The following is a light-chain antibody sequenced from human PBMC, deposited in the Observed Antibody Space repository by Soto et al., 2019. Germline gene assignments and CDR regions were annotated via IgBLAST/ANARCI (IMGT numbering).Light chain of an antibody. CDR3: QHYNSWPRIA. CDR1: QSASTN. J-gene: IGKJ5*01. CDR2: GAS. V-gene: IGKV3-15*01. Sequence: EIVLTQSPVTLSVSPGERATLFCRASQSASTNLAWYQHKPGQAPRLRIYGASTRATAIPARFSGSGSGTEFTLTINSLESEDFAVYYCQHYNSWPRIAFGQGTRLEIK.